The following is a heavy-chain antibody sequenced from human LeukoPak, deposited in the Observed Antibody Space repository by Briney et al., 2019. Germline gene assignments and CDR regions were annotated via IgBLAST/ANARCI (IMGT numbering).Heavy chain of an antibody. CDR1: GFPLSSHA. CDR2: TSSSDAGT. Sequence: PGGSLRLSCAASGFPLSSHAMSWVRQAPGKGLEWVSATSSSDAGTYYADSVRGRFTISRDNSKNTLYLQMNSLRAEDAAVYYCARDLARYYYYYMDVWGKGTTVTVSS. CDR3: ARDLARYYYYYMDV. V-gene: IGHV3-23*01. J-gene: IGHJ6*03.